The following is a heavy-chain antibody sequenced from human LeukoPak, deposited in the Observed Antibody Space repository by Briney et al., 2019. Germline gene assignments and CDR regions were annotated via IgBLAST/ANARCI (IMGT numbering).Heavy chain of an antibody. CDR2: TNPNSGGT. Sequence: ASVKVSCKASGYTFTGYYMHWVRQAPGQGLEWMGRTNPNSGGTNYAQKFQGRVTMTRDTSISTAYMELSRLRSDDTAVYYCARGSTPRGYYYYMDVWGKGTTVTVSS. J-gene: IGHJ6*03. V-gene: IGHV1-2*06. CDR1: GYTFTGYY. CDR3: ARGSTPRGYYYYMDV.